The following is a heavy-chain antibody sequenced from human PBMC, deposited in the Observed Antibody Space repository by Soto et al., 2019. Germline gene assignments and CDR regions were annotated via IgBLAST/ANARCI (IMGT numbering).Heavy chain of an antibody. J-gene: IGHJ4*02. V-gene: IGHV1-2*02. Sequence: QVQLVQSGAEVKKPGASVKVSCKASGYTFTGYYMHWVRQGPGQGLEWMGWINPNSGCTNYAQKFQGRVTMTRDTSISTADMELSRLRSDDTAVYYCARDQTDDSSGYVLFDYWGQGTLVTVSS. CDR1: GYTFTGYY. CDR3: ARDQTDDSSGYVLFDY. D-gene: IGHD3-22*01. CDR2: INPNSGCT.